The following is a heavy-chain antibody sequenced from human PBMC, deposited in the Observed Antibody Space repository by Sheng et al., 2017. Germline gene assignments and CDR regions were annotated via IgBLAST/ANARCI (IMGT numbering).Heavy chain of an antibody. Sequence: QVQLQQWGAGLLKPSETLSLTCAVYGGSFSGYYWSWIRQPPGKGLEWIGEINHSGSTNYNPSLKSRVTISVDTSKNQFSLKLSSVTAADTAVYYCARTYDFWSGYYRNDAFDIWGQGTMVTVSS. CDR1: GGSFSGYY. J-gene: IGHJ3*02. CDR2: INHSGST. CDR3: ARTYDFWSGYYRNDAFDI. D-gene: IGHD3-3*01. V-gene: IGHV4-34*01.